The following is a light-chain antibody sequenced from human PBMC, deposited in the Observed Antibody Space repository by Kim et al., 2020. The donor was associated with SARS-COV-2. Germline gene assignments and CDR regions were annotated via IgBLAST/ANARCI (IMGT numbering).Light chain of an antibody. CDR3: QQRSNWPLT. J-gene: IGKJ4*01. V-gene: IGKV3-11*01. Sequence: LSPGERATLSCRASQSVSSYLAWYQQKPGQAPRLLIYDASNRATGIPARFSGSGSGTDLTLTISSLEPEDFAVYYCQQRSNWPLTFGGGTKVDIK. CDR1: QSVSSY. CDR2: DAS.